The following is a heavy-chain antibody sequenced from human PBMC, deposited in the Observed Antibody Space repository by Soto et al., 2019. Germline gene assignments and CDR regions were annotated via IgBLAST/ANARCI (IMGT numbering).Heavy chain of an antibody. V-gene: IGHV1-8*02. CDR3: ARSRRDIVLMVYGDDDAFDI. D-gene: IGHD2-8*01. CDR2: MNPNSGNT. CDR1: GYTFTSYD. Sequence: ASVKVSCKASGYTFTSYDINWVRQATGQGLEWMGWMNPNSGNTGYAQKFQGRVTMTRNTSISTAYMELSSLRSEDTAVYLCARSRRDIVLMVYGDDDAFDIWGQGTMVTVSS. J-gene: IGHJ3*02.